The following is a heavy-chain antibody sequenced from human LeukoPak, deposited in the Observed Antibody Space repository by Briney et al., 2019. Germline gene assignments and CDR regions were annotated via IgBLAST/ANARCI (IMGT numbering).Heavy chain of an antibody. D-gene: IGHD2-2*01. J-gene: IGHJ6*03. V-gene: IGHV3-48*03. CDR2: ISSSCSTI. CDR1: GFTFSSYE. Sequence: GTLRLSCAASGFTFSSYEMNWVRQAPGKGLEWVSYISSSCSTIYYADSVKGRFTISRDNAKNSLYLQMNSLRAEDTAVYYCAKDGGYCSSTSFCHYYYMDVWGKGTTVTVSS. CDR3: AKDGGYCSSTSFCHYYYMDV.